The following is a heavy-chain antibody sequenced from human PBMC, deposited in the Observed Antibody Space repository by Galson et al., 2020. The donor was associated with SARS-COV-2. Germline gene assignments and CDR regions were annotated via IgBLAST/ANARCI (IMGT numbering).Heavy chain of an antibody. V-gene: IGHV3-21*01. CDR1: GFTFSSYS. Sequence: GESLKISCAASGFTFSSYSMNWVRQAPGKGLEWVSSISSSSSSYIYYADSVKGRFTISRDNAKNSLYLQMNSLRAEDTAVYYCASHRGYYYDSSGYVFDYWGQGTLVTVSS. J-gene: IGHJ4*02. CDR3: ASHRGYYYDSSGYVFDY. D-gene: IGHD3-22*01. CDR2: ISSSSSSYI.